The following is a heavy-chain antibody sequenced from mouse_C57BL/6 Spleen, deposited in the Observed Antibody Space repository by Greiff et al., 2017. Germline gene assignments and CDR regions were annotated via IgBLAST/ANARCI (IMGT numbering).Heavy chain of an antibody. CDR2: IDPSDSYT. CDR3: ARERDFAY. CDR1: GYTFTSYW. V-gene: IGHV1-50*01. J-gene: IGHJ3*01. Sequence: QVQLQQPGAELVKPGASVKLSCKASGYTFTSYWMQWVKQRPGQGLEWIGEIDPSDSYTNYNQKFKGKATLTVDTSSSTAYMQLSSLTSEDSAVYYCARERDFAYWGQGTLVTVSA.